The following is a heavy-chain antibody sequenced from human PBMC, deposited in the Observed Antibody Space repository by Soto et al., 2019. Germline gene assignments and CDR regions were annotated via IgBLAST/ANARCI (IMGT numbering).Heavy chain of an antibody. CDR2: ISWNSGSI. CDR3: AKDMSLHLGECYDY. CDR1: GFTFDDYA. D-gene: IGHD3-16*01. V-gene: IGHV3-9*01. Sequence: PGGSLRLSCAASGFTFDDYAMHWVRQAPGKGLEWVSGISWNSGSIGYADSVKGRFTISRDNAKNSLYLQMNSLRAEDTALYYCAKDMSLHLGECYDYWGQGTLVTVSS. J-gene: IGHJ4*02.